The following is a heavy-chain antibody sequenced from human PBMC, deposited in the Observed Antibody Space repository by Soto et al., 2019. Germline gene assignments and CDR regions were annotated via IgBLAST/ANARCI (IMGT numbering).Heavy chain of an antibody. J-gene: IGHJ5*02. CDR2: IYPGDSDT. Sequence: PGESLKISCKGSGYSFTSYWIGWVRQMPGKGLEWMGIIYPGDSDTRYSPSFQGQVTISADKSISTAYLQWSSLKASDTAMFYCALSGAVAGGSGWFDPWGQGTLVTVSS. V-gene: IGHV5-51*01. CDR1: GYSFTSYW. D-gene: IGHD6-19*01. CDR3: ALSGAVAGGSGWFDP.